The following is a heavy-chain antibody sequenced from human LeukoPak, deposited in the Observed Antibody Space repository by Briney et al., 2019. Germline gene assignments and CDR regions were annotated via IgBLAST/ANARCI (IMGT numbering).Heavy chain of an antibody. J-gene: IGHJ6*02. V-gene: IGHV3-74*01. CDR3: ATDRGYAMDV. Sequence: GGSLRLSCAASGFTITNYWLHWVRQAPGKGLVWVSHINGDGSSTTYADSVKGRFCISRDNAKNTLYLQMNSLRAEDTAVYYCATDRGYAMDVWGRGTTVTVSS. CDR2: INGDGSST. CDR1: GFTITNYW.